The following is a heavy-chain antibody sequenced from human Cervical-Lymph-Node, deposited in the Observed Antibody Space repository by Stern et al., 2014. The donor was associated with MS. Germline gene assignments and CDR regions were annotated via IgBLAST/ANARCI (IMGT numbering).Heavy chain of an antibody. CDR2: IFPGGSDI. CDR1: GYTFNSYW. CDR3: ARQRYFDY. V-gene: IGHV5-51*01. Sequence: EVQLVQSGPEVKRPGDSLKISCQASGYTFNSYWIGGVRQMPGKGLEWIAIIFPGGSDIRYSPSFQGQVTISADKSSSTAYLQWNNLKASDTAIYYCARQRYFDYWGQGTLVTVSS. J-gene: IGHJ4*02.